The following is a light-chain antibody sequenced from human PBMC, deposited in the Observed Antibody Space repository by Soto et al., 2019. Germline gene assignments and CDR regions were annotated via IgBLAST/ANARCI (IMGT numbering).Light chain of an antibody. CDR3: QQRSSWPPYT. CDR2: DAS. V-gene: IGKV3-11*01. J-gene: IGKJ2*01. CDR1: QSVSSH. Sequence: EILLTQSPATLSLSPGERATISCRASQSVSSHFAWYQQKRGQAPRLLIYDASNRATGIPARFSGSGSGTDFTLTISSLEPEDFAVYYCQQRSSWPPYTFGQGTKLEIK.